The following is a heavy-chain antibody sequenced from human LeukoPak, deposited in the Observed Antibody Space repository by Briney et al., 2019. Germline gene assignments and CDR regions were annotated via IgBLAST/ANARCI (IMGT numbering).Heavy chain of an antibody. V-gene: IGHV4-59*08. J-gene: IGHJ4*02. D-gene: IGHD6-13*01. CDR1: GGSISSYY. CDR3: ARHWETSSWYVDY. Sequence: SETLSLTCTVSGGSISSYYWSWIRQPPGKGLEWIACISYSGSTKYNPSLKSRVTISVDTSKNQLSLKLSSVTAADTAVYYCARHWETSSWYVDYWGQGTLVTVSS. CDR2: ISYSGST.